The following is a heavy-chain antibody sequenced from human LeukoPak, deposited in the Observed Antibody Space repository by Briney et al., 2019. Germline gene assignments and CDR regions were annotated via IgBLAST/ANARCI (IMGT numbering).Heavy chain of an antibody. CDR2: INHSGST. V-gene: IGHV4-34*01. Sequence: SETLSLTCAVYGGSFSGYYWSWIRQPPGKGLEWIGEINHSGSTNYNPSLKSRVTISVDTSKNQFSLKLSSVTAADTAAYYCARHGVDSSGYYYIDYWGQGTLVTVSS. CDR1: GGSFSGYY. J-gene: IGHJ4*02. D-gene: IGHD3-22*01. CDR3: ARHGVDSSGYYYIDY.